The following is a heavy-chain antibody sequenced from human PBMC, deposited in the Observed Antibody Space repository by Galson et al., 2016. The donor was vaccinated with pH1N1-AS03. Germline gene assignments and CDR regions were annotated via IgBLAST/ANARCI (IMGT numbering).Heavy chain of an antibody. J-gene: IGHJ6*02. D-gene: IGHD3-9*01. Sequence: SVKVSCKASGGTFNSYTINWVRQAPGQGLEWMGGIIPIFDTPIYAQRFQGKVTITADESASRVYLELRSLRSEDTAVYYCARDQGSYYDNVTGLHGMDGWGQGTTVIVSS. CDR2: IIPIFDTP. CDR1: GGTFNSYT. CDR3: ARDQGSYYDNVTGLHGMDG. V-gene: IGHV1-69*13.